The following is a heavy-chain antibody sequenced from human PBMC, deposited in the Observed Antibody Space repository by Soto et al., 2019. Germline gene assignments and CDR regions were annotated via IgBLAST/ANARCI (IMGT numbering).Heavy chain of an antibody. CDR3: ARQIYDSDTGPIFQYYFDS. D-gene: IGHD3-22*01. CDR1: GYSFAGYW. Sequence: HGESLKISCKGSGYSFAGYWITWVRQKPGKGLEWMGRIDPSDSQTYYSPSFRGHVTISVTKSITTVFLQWSSLRASDTAMYYCARQIYDSDTGPIFQYYFDSWGQGTPVTVSS. V-gene: IGHV5-10-1*01. CDR2: IDPSDSQT. J-gene: IGHJ4*02.